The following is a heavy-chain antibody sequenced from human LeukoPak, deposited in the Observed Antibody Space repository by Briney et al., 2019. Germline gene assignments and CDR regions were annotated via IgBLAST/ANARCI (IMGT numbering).Heavy chain of an antibody. CDR2: ISHSGST. CDR1: GGSLSGYY. Sequence: SETLSLTCGVFGGSLSGYYWSWIRQPPGKGLEWIGEISHSGSTNYNPSFSSRITISIDMSKNQLSLKLSSVTAADTAVYYCARVGDYYDSSGYYDTQFDYWGQGTLVTVSS. V-gene: IGHV4-34*01. D-gene: IGHD3-22*01. CDR3: ARVGDYYDSSGYYDTQFDY. J-gene: IGHJ4*02.